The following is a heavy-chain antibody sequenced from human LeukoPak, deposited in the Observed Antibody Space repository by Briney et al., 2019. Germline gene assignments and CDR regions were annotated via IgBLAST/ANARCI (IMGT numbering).Heavy chain of an antibody. CDR1: GGSFSGYY. Sequence: SETLSLTCAVYGGSFSGYYWSWIRQPPGEGLEWIGEINHSGSTNYNPSLKSRVTISVDTSKNQFSLKLSSVTAADTAVYYCARVGIAVAGFDYWGQGTLVTVSS. CDR2: INHSGST. D-gene: IGHD6-19*01. CDR3: ARVGIAVAGFDY. J-gene: IGHJ4*02. V-gene: IGHV4-34*01.